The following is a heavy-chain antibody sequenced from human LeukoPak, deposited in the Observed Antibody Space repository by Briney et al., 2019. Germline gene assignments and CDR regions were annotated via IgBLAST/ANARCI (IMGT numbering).Heavy chain of an antibody. V-gene: IGHV3-33*06. Sequence: QPGRSLRLSCAASGFMFSRLGMQWVRQAPGEGLGWVAMIWHDGSVEEYADSVKSRFTISRDNSQNTLYLQMNSLRDDDTAVYYCAKEGDQFRGYLDAWGKGTTVTVSS. CDR3: AKEGDQFRGYLDA. D-gene: IGHD3-16*01. J-gene: IGHJ6*03. CDR2: IWHDGSVE. CDR1: GFMFSRLG.